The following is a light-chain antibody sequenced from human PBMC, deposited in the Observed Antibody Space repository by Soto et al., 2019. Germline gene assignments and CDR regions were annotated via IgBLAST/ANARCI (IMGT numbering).Light chain of an antibody. CDR2: AAS. Sequence: AIQMSQSPSSFSASTGDRVTITCRASQGISSYLAWYQQKPGKAPKLLIYAASTLHSGVPSRFSGSGSGTDFTLTISCLQSEDFATYYCQQYYSYPLTFGGGTKVDIK. CDR1: QGISSY. J-gene: IGKJ4*01. V-gene: IGKV1-8*01. CDR3: QQYYSYPLT.